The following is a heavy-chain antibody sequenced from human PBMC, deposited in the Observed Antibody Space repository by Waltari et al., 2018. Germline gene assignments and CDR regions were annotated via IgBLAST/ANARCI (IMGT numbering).Heavy chain of an antibody. CDR3: ARDPSAAAGGRAAAGRFDY. J-gene: IGHJ4*02. V-gene: IGHV3-30*04. CDR1: CFGYSSLA. D-gene: IGHD6-13*01. CDR2: ISYDGSDK. Sequence: QVQRLESGGGVFQPGWSLRLSCDRSCFGYSSLALHWAHQAPGKGLEWVTVISYDGSDKYYADSVKGRFTISRDNSKNTLYLQINSLRTEDTAVYFCARDPSAAAGGRAAAGRFDYWGQGTLVTVSS.